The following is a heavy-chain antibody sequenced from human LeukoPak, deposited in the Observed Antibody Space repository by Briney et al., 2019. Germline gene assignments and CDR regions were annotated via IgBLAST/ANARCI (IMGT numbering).Heavy chain of an antibody. Sequence: PSETLSLTCAVSGGSISSSNWWSWVRQPPGKGLEWIGEIYHSGSTNYNPSLKSRVTISVDKSKNQFSLKLSSVTAADTAVYYCAVSSGWTRSYFDYWGQGTLVTVSS. D-gene: IGHD6-19*01. CDR2: IYHSGST. CDR3: AVSSGWTRSYFDY. CDR1: GGSISSSNW. J-gene: IGHJ4*02. V-gene: IGHV4-4*02.